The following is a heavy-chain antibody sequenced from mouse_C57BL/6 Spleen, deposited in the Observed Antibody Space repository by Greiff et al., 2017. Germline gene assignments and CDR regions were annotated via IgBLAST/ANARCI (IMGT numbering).Heavy chain of an antibody. CDR2: IYPRSGNT. CDR3: ARRGLLRSYYFDY. D-gene: IGHD1-1*01. CDR1: GYTFTSYG. Sequence: VQVVESGAELARPGASVKLSCKASGYTFTSYGISWVKQRTGQGLEWIGEIYPRSGNTYYNEKFKGKATLTADKSSSTAYMELRSLTSEDSAVYFCARRGLLRSYYFDYWGQGTTLTVSS. V-gene: IGHV1-81*01. J-gene: IGHJ2*01.